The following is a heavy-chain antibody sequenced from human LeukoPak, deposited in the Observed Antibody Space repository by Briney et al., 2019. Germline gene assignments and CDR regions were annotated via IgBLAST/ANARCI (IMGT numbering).Heavy chain of an antibody. CDR1: GGSISSSSYY. V-gene: IGHV4-39*01. CDR3: ARHAPSSGWYAPFDY. J-gene: IGHJ4*02. D-gene: IGHD6-19*01. CDR2: IYYSGST. Sequence: SETLSLTCTVSGGSISSSSYYWGWIRQPPGKGLEWIGSIYYSGSTYYNPSLKSRVTISVDTSKNQFSLKLSSVTAADTAVYYCARHAPSSGWYAPFDYWGQGTLVTVSS.